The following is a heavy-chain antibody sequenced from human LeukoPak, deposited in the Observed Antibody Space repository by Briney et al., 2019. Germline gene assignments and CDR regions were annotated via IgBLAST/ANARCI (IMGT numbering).Heavy chain of an antibody. CDR1: GYIFTSYY. CDR2: VYPSAGTS. J-gene: IGHJ4*02. D-gene: IGHD3-16*01. V-gene: IGHV1-46*03. CDR3: VREYHGGYFDF. Sequence: GASVKDSCKASGYIFTSYYMHWVRQAPGQGLEWLGVVYPSAGTSDPAQRFRARITLSDDTSTSTAYMELRSLKSEDTAIYFCVREYHGGYFDFWGQGTLVTVSS.